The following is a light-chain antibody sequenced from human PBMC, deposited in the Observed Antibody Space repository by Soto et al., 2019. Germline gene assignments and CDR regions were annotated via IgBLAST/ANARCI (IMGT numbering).Light chain of an antibody. CDR1: ESVTSGH. Sequence: IVLTQSPGTLSLSPGERVTLSCRASESVTSGHLAWYQQKPGQAPRLLMYGVSARATGTPDRFGGSGSGTDFTLTISRLEPEDFAVYSCQYYDLLPTFGPGTRLEIK. CDR3: QYYDLLPT. J-gene: IGKJ5*01. CDR2: GVS. V-gene: IGKV3-20*01.